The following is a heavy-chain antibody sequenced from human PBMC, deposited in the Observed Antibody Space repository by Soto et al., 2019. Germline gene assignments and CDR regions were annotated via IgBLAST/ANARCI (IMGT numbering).Heavy chain of an antibody. CDR2: ISGSGGST. D-gene: IGHD3-3*01. J-gene: IGHJ5*02. CDR3: AKDGPFDYYDFSSGAGFDP. Sequence: GGSLRLSCAASGFTFSSYAMSWVRQAPGKGLEWVSAISGSGGSTYYADSVKGRFTISRDNSKNTLYLQMNSLRAEDTAVYYCAKDGPFDYYDFSSGAGFDPWGQGTLVTVSS. V-gene: IGHV3-23*01. CDR1: GFTFSSYA.